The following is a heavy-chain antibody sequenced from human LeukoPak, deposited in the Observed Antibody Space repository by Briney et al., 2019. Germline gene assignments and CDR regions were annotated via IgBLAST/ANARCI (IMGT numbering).Heavy chain of an antibody. CDR1: GFSFTNTW. CDR2: IGGSGVST. Sequence: GGSLRLSCEASGFSFTNTWMSWVRQAPGKGLEWVSAIGGSGVSTYYTDSVKGRFTISRDNSKNTLYLQMNSLRAEDTAIYYCAKDVAGVRGVRGGFDYWGQGTLVTVSS. V-gene: IGHV3-23*01. D-gene: IGHD3-10*01. J-gene: IGHJ4*02. CDR3: AKDVAGVRGVRGGFDY.